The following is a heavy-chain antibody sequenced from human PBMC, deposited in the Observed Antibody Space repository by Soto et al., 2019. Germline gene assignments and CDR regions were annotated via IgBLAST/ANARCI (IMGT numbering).Heavy chain of an antibody. CDR1: GGTFSSYA. CDR2: IIPIFGTA. D-gene: IGHD3-22*01. V-gene: IGHV1-69*06. CDR3: ARVPTHYYDSSGYYPNWFDP. Sequence: QVQLVQSGAEVKKPGSSVKVSCKASGGTFSSYAISWVRQAPGQGLEWMGGIIPIFGTANYAQKFQSRVTITADKSTSTAYMELSSLRSEDTAVYYCARVPTHYYDSSGYYPNWFDPWGQGTLVTVSS. J-gene: IGHJ5*02.